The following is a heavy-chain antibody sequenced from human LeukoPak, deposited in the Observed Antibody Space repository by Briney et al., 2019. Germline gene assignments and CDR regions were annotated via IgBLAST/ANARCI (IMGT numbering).Heavy chain of an antibody. CDR3: ARGRGYY. Sequence: SETLSLTCAVYGGSFSGYYWSWIRQPPGKGLEWIGEINHSGSTNYIPSLKSRVTISVDTSKNQFSLKLSSVTAADTAVYYCARGRGYYWGQGTLVTVSS. V-gene: IGHV4-34*01. D-gene: IGHD3-10*01. J-gene: IGHJ4*02. CDR2: INHSGST. CDR1: GGSFSGYY.